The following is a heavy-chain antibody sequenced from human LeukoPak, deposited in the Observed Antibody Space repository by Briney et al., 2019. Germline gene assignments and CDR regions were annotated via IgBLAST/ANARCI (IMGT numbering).Heavy chain of an antibody. CDR3: ARMCYYGSGSRAFDI. D-gene: IGHD3-10*01. CDR1: GFTFSSYA. CDR2: ISYDGSNK. J-gene: IGHJ3*02. Sequence: GGSLRLSCAASGFTFSSYAMHWVRQAPGKGLEWVAVISYDGSNKYYADSVKGRFTISRDNSKNTLYLQMNSLRAEDTAVYYCARMCYYGSGSRAFDIWGQGTMVTVSS. V-gene: IGHV3-30-3*01.